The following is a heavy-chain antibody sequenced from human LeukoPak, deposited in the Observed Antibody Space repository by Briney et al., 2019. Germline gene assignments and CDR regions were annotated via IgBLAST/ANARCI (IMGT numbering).Heavy chain of an antibody. V-gene: IGHV3-11*01. CDR2: ISNTAGTI. CDR3: ATAPRASGWYFVRA. J-gene: IGHJ5*02. D-gene: IGHD6-19*01. Sequence: SGGSLRLSCAASGFTFSEYYMSWIRQAPGKGLEWLSYISNTAGTIYYADSVKGRFTISRDNAKNSLYLQMNRLGAEDTAIYCCATAPRASGWYFVRAWGQGTLVTVSS. CDR1: GFTFSEYY.